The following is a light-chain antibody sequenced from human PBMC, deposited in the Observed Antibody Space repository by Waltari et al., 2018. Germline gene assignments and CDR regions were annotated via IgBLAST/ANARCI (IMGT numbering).Light chain of an antibody. J-gene: IGKJ3*01. CDR3: QQRSNWLGT. V-gene: IGKV3D-20*02. Sequence: EIVLTQSPGTLSLSPGERATLSCRASQSVSSSYLAWYQQKPGQAPRLLIYGASSRATGIPDRFSGSGSGTDFTLTISRLEPEDFAVYYCQQRSNWLGTFGPGTKVEIE. CDR2: GAS. CDR1: QSVSSSY.